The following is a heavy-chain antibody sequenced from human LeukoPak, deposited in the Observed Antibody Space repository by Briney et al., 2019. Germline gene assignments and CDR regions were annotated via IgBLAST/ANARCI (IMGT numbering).Heavy chain of an antibody. Sequence: PSETLSLTCTVSGGSISSYYWSWIRQPPGKGLEWIGYIYYSGSTNYNPSLKSRVTISVDTSKNQFSLKLSSVTAADTAVYYCARVDYYDSSGYSLDYWGQGTLVTVSS. CDR3: ARVDYYDSSGYSLDY. D-gene: IGHD3-22*01. CDR2: IYYSGST. V-gene: IGHV4-59*01. CDR1: GGSISSYY. J-gene: IGHJ4*02.